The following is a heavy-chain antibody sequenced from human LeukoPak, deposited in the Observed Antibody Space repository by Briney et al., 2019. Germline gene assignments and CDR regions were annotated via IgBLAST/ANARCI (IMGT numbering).Heavy chain of an antibody. CDR1: GFTFSSYE. J-gene: IGHJ4*02. D-gene: IGHD1-26*01. CDR2: ISSSGSTI. V-gene: IGHV3-48*03. Sequence: GGSLRLSCAASGFTFSSYEMNWVRQAPGKRLEWVSYISSSGSTIYYADSVKGRFTISRDNAKNSLYLQMNSLRAEDTAVYYCAREGGEWELLRTFDYWGQGTLVTVSS. CDR3: AREGGEWELLRTFDY.